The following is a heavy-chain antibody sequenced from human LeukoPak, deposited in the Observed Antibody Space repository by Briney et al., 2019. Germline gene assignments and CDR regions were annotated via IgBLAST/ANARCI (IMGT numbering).Heavy chain of an antibody. D-gene: IGHD2/OR15-2a*01. CDR1: GFTFSTYE. CDR2: ISSSGSTI. J-gene: IGHJ3*02. CDR3: ARGSGLAYLFNAFDI. Sequence: PGGSLRLSCAASGFTFSTYEMNWVRQAPGKGLEWVSYISSSGSTIDYADSVKGRFTISRDNAKNSLYLQMNSLRAEDTAVYYCARGSGLAYLFNAFDIWGQGTMVTVSS. V-gene: IGHV3-48*03.